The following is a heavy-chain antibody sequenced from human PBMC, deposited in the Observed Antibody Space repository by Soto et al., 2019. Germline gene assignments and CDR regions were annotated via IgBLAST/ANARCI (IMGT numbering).Heavy chain of an antibody. V-gene: IGHV3-30-3*01. CDR1: GFTFSSYA. J-gene: IGHJ4*02. Sequence: QVQLVESGGGVVQPGRSLRLSCAASGFTFSSYAMHWVRQAPGKGLEWVAVISYDGSNKYYADSVKGRFTISRDNSKNTLYLKMNSLRAEDTAVYYCERDIAARPSPGYWGQGNLVTVSS. CDR2: ISYDGSNK. CDR3: ERDIAARPSPGY. D-gene: IGHD6-6*01.